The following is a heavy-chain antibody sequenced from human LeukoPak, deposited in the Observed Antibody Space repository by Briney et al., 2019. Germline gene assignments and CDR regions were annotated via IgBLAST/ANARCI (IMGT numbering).Heavy chain of an antibody. Sequence: SETLSLTCSVSGGSISSSNYYWGWIRQPPEKGLEWIGTIYYRGAAYYNPSLKSRVTISVDTSKNQFSLKLSSVTAADTAVYYCAREGDGYNSSAFDIWGQGTMVTVSS. J-gene: IGHJ3*02. D-gene: IGHD5-24*01. CDR1: GGSISSSNYY. CDR2: IYYRGAA. V-gene: IGHV4-39*07. CDR3: AREGDGYNSSAFDI.